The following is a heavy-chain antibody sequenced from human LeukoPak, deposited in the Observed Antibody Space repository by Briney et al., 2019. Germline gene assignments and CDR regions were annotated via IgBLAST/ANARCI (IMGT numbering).Heavy chain of an antibody. CDR3: ARGIAVAARNWFDP. V-gene: IGHV4-39*07. CDR1: GGSISSSSYY. Sequence: SETLSLTCTVSGGSISSSSYYWGWIRQPPGKGLEWIGSIYYSGSTYYNPSLKSRVTISVDTSKNQFSLKLSSVTAADTAVYYCARGIAVAARNWFDPWGQGTLVTVSS. CDR2: IYYSGST. J-gene: IGHJ5*02. D-gene: IGHD6-19*01.